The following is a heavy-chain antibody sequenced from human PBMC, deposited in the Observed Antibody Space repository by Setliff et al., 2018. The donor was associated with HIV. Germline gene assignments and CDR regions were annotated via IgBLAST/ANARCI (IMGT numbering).Heavy chain of an antibody. J-gene: IGHJ4*02. CDR1: GASFSGYF. V-gene: IGHV4-34*01. CDR2: INHAGNT. Sequence: SETLSLTCTLYGASFSGYFWSWIRQPPGKGLEWIGEINHAGNTNFNPSLKGRVTISVDMSKRQFSLHLTSVTAADTAVYYCATLSGPVDHWGQGTLVTVSS. CDR3: ATLSGPVDH. D-gene: IGHD3-3*01.